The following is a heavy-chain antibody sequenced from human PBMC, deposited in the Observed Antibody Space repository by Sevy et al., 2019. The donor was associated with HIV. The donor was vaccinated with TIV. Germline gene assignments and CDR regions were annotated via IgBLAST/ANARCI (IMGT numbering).Heavy chain of an antibody. CDR1: GGSITSLY. CDR2: IYYNGHI. V-gene: IGHV4-59*08. J-gene: IGHJ4*02. Sequence: SETLSLTCTVSGGSITSLYWNWIRQPPGKGLEWIANIYYNGHINYNPSLKSRVTLSLDTSKNQFSLRLGSVTAADTAMYYCAGENAWGRGYSWGQGLLVIVSS. D-gene: IGHD1-26*01. CDR3: AGENAWGRGYS.